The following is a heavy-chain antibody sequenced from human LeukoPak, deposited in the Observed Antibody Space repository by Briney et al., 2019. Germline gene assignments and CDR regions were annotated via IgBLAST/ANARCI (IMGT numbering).Heavy chain of an antibody. J-gene: IGHJ6*03. V-gene: IGHV3-23*01. D-gene: IGHD4-17*01. CDR2: ISGSGGST. CDR3: AKVGYGDYEVYYYYYMDV. Sequence: GGSLRLSCAASGFTFSSYAMSWVRQAPGKGLEWVSAISGSGGSTYYADSVKGRFTISRDNSKNTLYLQMNSLRAEDTAVYYCAKVGYGDYEVYYYYYMDVWGKGTTVTVSS. CDR1: GFTFSSYA.